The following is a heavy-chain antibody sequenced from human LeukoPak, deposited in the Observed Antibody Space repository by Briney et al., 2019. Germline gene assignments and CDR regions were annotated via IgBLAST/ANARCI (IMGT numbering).Heavy chain of an antibody. CDR1: GGSFSGYY. J-gene: IGHJ4*02. CDR3: ARVRLRRNYYGSGSQVPIDY. D-gene: IGHD3-10*01. Sequence: SEPLSLTCAVYGGSFSGYYWSWIRQPPGKGLEWIGEISHSGSTNYNPSLESRVTISVDTSKNQFSLKLSSVTAADTAVYYCARVRLRRNYYGSGSQVPIDYWGQGTLVTVSS. CDR2: ISHSGST. V-gene: IGHV4-34*01.